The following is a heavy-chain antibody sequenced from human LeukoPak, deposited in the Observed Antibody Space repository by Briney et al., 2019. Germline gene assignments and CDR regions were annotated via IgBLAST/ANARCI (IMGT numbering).Heavy chain of an antibody. V-gene: IGHV4-59*08. D-gene: IGHD3-16*01. J-gene: IGHJ6*02. CDR3: ASTGGPQPHDYYYGMDV. Sequence: PSETLSLTCTVSGGSISNYYWSWIRQPPGRGLEWIGFIYYSVSTNYSPSLKSRVTISVDTSKNQFSLKLSSVTAADTAVYYCASTGGPQPHDYYYGMDVWGQGTTVTVSS. CDR2: IYYSVST. CDR1: GGSISNYY.